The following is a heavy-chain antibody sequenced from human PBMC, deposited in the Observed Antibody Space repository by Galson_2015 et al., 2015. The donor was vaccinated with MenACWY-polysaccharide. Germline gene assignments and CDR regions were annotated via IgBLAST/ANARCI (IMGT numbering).Heavy chain of an antibody. J-gene: IGHJ5*02. D-gene: IGHD4-17*01. CDR2: IYYNGRG. CDR3: AGIPATETSFGWFDP. CDR1: GASISSGSHY. V-gene: IGHV4-31*11. Sequence: TLSLTCAVSGASISSGSHYWSWFRQYPGKSLEWIAYIYYNGRGNYNPPLRSRVTISVDMSKNQFSLNLNSVTAADTAVYFCAGIPATETSFGWFDPWGQGTLVTVSS.